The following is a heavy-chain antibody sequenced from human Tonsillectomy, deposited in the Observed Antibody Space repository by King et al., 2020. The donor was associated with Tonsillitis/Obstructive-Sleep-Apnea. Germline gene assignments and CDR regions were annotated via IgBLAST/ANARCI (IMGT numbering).Heavy chain of an antibody. J-gene: IGHJ6*03. CDR2: IIPILGIA. D-gene: IGHD3-22*01. CDR1: GGTFSSYA. Sequence: QLVQSGAEVKKPGSSVKVSCKASGGTFSSYAISWVRQAPGQGLEWMGRIIPILGIANYAQKFQGRVTITADKSTSTAYMELSSLRSEDTAVYYCARRAANYYDSSGYLAYYMEVWGKGTTVTVSS. V-gene: IGHV1-69*04. CDR3: ARRAANYYDSSGYLAYYMEV.